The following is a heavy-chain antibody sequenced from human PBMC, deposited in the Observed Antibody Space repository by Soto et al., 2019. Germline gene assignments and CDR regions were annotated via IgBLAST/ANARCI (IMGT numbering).Heavy chain of an antibody. Sequence: SSETLSVTCSVSGGSTSSGGFYWTWIRHRPGKGLEWIGYIFDSGRTYYKPSLKSRITISVDMSQNQFSLKLRSGTAADTAVYSCARDRAYDSRGDAFAFWGQGTMVTVS. CDR3: ARDRAYDSRGDAFAF. CDR2: IFDSGRT. D-gene: IGHD3-22*01. V-gene: IGHV4-31*03. J-gene: IGHJ3*01. CDR1: GGSTSSGGFY.